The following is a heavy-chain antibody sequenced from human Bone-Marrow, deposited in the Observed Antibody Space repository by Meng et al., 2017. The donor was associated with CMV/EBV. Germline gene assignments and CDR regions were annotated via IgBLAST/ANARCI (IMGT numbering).Heavy chain of an antibody. Sequence: ASVKVSCKASGYAFTGYYMHWVRQAPGQGLEWMGWVNPNSGGTNYAQKFQGRVTMTRDTSISTAYMELSRLRSDDTAVYYCARGGIVVVPAANDYWGQGTLVTVSS. CDR3: ARGGIVVVPAANDY. V-gene: IGHV1-2*02. D-gene: IGHD2-2*01. CDR2: VNPNSGGT. CDR1: GYAFTGYY. J-gene: IGHJ4*02.